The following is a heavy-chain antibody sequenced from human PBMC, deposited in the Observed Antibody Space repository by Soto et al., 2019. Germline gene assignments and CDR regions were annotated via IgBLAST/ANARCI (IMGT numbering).Heavy chain of an antibody. CDR2: ISISGGNT. D-gene: IGHD3-10*01. Sequence: PGGSLRLSCAASGFTFTNYAMSWVRQTPGKGLEWVSGISISGGNTFYADSVKGRFTISKENSKNTLYLHMNSLRAEDTAVYYCARNYRYFDYWGQGALVTVSS. J-gene: IGHJ4*02. CDR3: ARNYRYFDY. CDR1: GFTFTNYA. V-gene: IGHV3-23*01.